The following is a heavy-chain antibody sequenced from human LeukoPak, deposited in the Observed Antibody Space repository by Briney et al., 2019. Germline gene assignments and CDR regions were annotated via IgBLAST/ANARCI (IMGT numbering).Heavy chain of an antibody. V-gene: IGHV3-7*01. J-gene: IGHJ4*02. CDR3: AKLAKYFYGSETYYFFEH. D-gene: IGHD3-10*01. Sequence: PGGSLRLSCAASGFSFTTYWMSWVRQAPGKGLEWVAHINQDGTEKYYVDSVKGRFTISRDSAKSSLYLQMNSLRVEDTAVYYCAKLAKYFYGSETYYFFEHWGQGTPVTASS. CDR1: GFSFTTYW. CDR2: INQDGTEK.